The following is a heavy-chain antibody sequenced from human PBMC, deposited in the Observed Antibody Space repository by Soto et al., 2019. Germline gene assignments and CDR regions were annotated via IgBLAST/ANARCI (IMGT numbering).Heavy chain of an antibody. CDR1: GYTFTGYY. CDR2: INPNSGGT. D-gene: IGHD6-19*01. Sequence: QVQLVQSGAEVKKPGASVKVSCKASGYTFTGYYMHWVRQAPGQGLEWMGWINPNSGGTNYAQKFQGRVTMTRDTSISTVYMELSTLRSDDTAVYYCARDRDGSFHAFDIWGQGTMVTVSS. J-gene: IGHJ3*02. V-gene: IGHV1-2*02. CDR3: ARDRDGSFHAFDI.